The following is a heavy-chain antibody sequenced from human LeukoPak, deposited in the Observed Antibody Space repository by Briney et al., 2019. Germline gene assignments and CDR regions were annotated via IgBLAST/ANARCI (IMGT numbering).Heavy chain of an antibody. CDR3: ARVTSGWYGGYYYYYMDV. CDR2: IAIASAGI. Sequence: GGSLRLSCAASGFTFINYSMNWVRLHPGKGLEWVSSIAIASAGIYYADSVRGRFTISRDNAKNSLYLQMNRLRAEETAVYYCARVTSGWYGGYYYYYMDVWGKGTTVTVSS. D-gene: IGHD6-19*01. CDR1: GFTFINYS. V-gene: IGHV3-21*01. J-gene: IGHJ6*03.